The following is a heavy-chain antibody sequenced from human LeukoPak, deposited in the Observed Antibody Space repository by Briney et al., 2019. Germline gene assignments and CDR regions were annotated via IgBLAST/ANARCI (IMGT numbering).Heavy chain of an antibody. J-gene: IGHJ5*02. CDR1: GYTFTSYD. CDR2: MNPNSGNT. D-gene: IGHD6-13*01. Sequence: ASAKVSCKASGYTFTSYDINWVRQATGQGLEWMGWMNPNSGNTGYAQKFQGRVTMTRNTSISTAYMELSSLRSEDTAVYYCARARIAAAGNWFDPWGQGTLVTVSS. V-gene: IGHV1-8*01. CDR3: ARARIAAAGNWFDP.